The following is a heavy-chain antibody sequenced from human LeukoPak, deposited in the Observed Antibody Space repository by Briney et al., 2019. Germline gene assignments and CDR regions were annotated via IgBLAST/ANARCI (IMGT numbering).Heavy chain of an antibody. CDR2: IWYDGSNK. J-gene: IGHJ4*02. D-gene: IGHD6-19*01. V-gene: IGHV3-33*06. CDR1: GFTFSSYG. CDR3: AKGGYSSGWRNYFDY. Sequence: GGSLRLSCAASGFTFSSYGMHWVRQAPGKGLEWVAVIWYDGSNKYYADSVKGRLTISRDNSKNTLYLQMNSLRAEDTAVYYCAKGGYSSGWRNYFDYWGQGTLVTVSS.